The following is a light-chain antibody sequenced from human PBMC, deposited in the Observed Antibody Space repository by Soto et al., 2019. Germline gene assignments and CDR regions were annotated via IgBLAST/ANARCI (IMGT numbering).Light chain of an antibody. CDR3: CSHSSSIHLV. V-gene: IGLV2-14*01. CDR2: EVL. Sequence: QSALTQPASVSGSPGQSITISCNGTSSDVGGYNFVSWYQQHPGNAPKLIIHEVLNRPSGVSSRFSGSKSGNTASLTISGLQAEDDAVYYCCSHSSSIHLVFGGGTKLTVL. CDR1: SSDVGGYNF. J-gene: IGLJ3*02.